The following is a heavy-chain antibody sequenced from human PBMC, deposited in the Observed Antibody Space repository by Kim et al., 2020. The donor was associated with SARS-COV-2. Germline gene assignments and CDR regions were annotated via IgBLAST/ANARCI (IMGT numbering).Heavy chain of an antibody. J-gene: IGHJ4*02. CDR3: ASQVNYYDSSANDY. D-gene: IGHD3-22*01. V-gene: IGHV3-21*01. CDR2: ISSSSSYI. CDR1: GFTFSSYS. Sequence: GGSLRLSCAASGFTFSSYSMNWVRQAPGKGLEWVSSISSSSSYIYYADSVKGRFTISRDNAKNSLYLQMNSLRAEDTAVYYCASQVNYYDSSANDYWGQGTLVTVSS.